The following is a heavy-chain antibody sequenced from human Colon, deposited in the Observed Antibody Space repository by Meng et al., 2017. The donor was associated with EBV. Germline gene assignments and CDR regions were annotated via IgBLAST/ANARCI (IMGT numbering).Heavy chain of an antibody. CDR2: IHHSGSA. D-gene: IGHD2-21*01. J-gene: IGHJ4*02. V-gene: IGHV4-30-4*01. CDR3: ASFDHIPRRNYFDY. Sequence: VQRQESGPGLVGPSQTRSLTCTVSGGSMSSGNYYWSWIRQPPGKGLEWIGYIHHSGSAYYNPSLKSRVSISVDTSKSQFSLNLNSMTAADTAVYYCASFDHIPRRNYFDYWGQGTLVTVSS. CDR1: GGSMSSGNYY.